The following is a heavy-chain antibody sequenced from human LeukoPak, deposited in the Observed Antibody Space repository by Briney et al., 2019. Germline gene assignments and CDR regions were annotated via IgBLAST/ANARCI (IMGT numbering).Heavy chain of an antibody. CDR3: ARVHYDILTGYSYFDY. CDR1: GYTFTSYG. Sequence: ASVKVSCKASGYTFTSYGINWVRQAPGQGLEWMGWISTYDANTEYAQKLQGRVTTTTDTSTSTAYMELRSLRSDDTAVYYCARVHYDILTGYSYFDYWGQGTLVTVSS. V-gene: IGHV1-18*01. D-gene: IGHD3-9*01. CDR2: ISTYDANT. J-gene: IGHJ4*02.